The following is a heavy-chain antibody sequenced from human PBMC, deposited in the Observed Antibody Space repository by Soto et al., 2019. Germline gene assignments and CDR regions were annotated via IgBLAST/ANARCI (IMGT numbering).Heavy chain of an antibody. D-gene: IGHD2-15*01. CDR2: ISGSGGST. Sequence: GKGLEWVSAISGSGGSTYYADSVKGRFTISRDNSKNTLYLKMNSLRAEDTVFFFQAEDGIRDTVPVSAFLLNRSSDL. J-gene: IGHJ2*01. V-gene: IGHV3-23*01. CDR3: AEDGIRDTVPVSAFLLNRSSDL.